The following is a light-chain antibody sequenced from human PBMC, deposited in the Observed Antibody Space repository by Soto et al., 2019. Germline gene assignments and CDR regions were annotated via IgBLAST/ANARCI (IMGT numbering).Light chain of an antibody. CDR2: LGS. Sequence: DIVLTQSPLSLPVTPGEPASISCRSSQSLLGSGGHNYLDWYVQKPGQSPQFVIFLGSHRPSGVPDRFSGSGSGTDFTLKISRVEAEDVGVYFCMQSLQTPRTFGQGTRVEI. J-gene: IGKJ1*01. CDR1: QSLLGSGGHNY. V-gene: IGKV2-28*01. CDR3: MQSLQTPRT.